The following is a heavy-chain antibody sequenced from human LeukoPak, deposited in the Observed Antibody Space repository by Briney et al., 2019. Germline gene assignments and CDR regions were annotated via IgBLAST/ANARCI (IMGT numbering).Heavy chain of an antibody. D-gene: IGHD3-10*01. V-gene: IGHV3-23*01. CDR2: ISGSGGST. J-gene: IGHJ6*03. Sequence: GGSLRLSCAASGFTFSSYAMSWVRQAPGKGLEWVSAISGSGGSTYYADSVKGRFTISRDNSKNTLYLQMNGLKAEDTAVYYCASDGAKFGALTYYYYYMDVWGKGTTVTVSS. CDR1: GFTFSSYA. CDR3: ASDGAKFGALTYYYYYMDV.